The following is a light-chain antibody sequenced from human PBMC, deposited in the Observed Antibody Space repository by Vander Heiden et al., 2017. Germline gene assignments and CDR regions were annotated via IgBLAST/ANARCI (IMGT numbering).Light chain of an antibody. CDR1: KLGDKY. J-gene: IGLJ2*01. V-gene: IGLV3-1*01. CDR3: QAWDSSTVV. CDR2: QDS. Sequence: SYELTQPPSVSVSPGQTASITCSGVKLGDKYACWYQQKPGQSPGLVIYQDSKRPSGIPERFSGSNSGNTATLTMSGAQAVDEDDYYCQAWDSSTVVFGGGTKLTVL.